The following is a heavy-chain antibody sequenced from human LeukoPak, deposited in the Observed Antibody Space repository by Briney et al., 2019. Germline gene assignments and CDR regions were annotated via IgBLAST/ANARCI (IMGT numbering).Heavy chain of an antibody. CDR2: INPSGGST. CDR1: GYTFTSYY. D-gene: IGHD5-18*01. CDR3: VRIVPHAYGYTDY. Sequence: ASVKVSCKASGYTFTSYYMHWVRQAPGQGLEWMGIINPSGGSTSYAQKFQGRVTMTRDTSKNQFSLRLSSVTAADTAVYYCVRIVPHAYGYTDYWGQGTLVTVSS. V-gene: IGHV1-46*01. J-gene: IGHJ4*02.